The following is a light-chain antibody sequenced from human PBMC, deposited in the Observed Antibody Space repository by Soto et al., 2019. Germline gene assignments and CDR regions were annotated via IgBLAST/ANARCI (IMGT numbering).Light chain of an antibody. V-gene: IGKV3-15*01. CDR3: QQYGSSPIT. Sequence: ETMMTQSPDTLSVSLGERATLSCRASQSLRSSLAWYQQKPGQAPRLLIYDASTRATGIPARFSGSGSGTDFTLTISGLQSEDFAVYYCQQYGSSPITFGQGTRLEIK. CDR2: DAS. J-gene: IGKJ5*01. CDR1: QSLRSS.